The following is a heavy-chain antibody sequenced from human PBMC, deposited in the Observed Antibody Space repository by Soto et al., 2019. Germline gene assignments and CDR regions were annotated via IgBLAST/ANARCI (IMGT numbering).Heavy chain of an antibody. J-gene: IGHJ4*02. Sequence: QVQLVQSGAEVKKPGSSVKVSCKASGGTFSSYAISWVRQAPGQGLEWMGGISPIFGTANYAQKFQGRVTITADESTSTAYMELSSLRSEDTAVYYCARTPDYVPPPYYFDYWGQGTLVTVSS. CDR3: ARTPDYVPPPYYFDY. CDR1: GGTFSSYA. V-gene: IGHV1-69*12. CDR2: ISPIFGTA. D-gene: IGHD4-17*01.